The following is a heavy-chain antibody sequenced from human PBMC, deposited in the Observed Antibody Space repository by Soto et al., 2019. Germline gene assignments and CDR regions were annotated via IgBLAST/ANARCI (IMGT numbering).Heavy chain of an antibody. J-gene: IGHJ4*02. CDR1: GGIFHGYG. V-gene: IGHV3-33*01. CDR2: IRFDGSNE. CDR3: ARDGIGGTVFRGYLRY. Sequence: GGSLRLSCAVPGGIFHGYGMHWVRQAPGKGLEWVAIIRFDGSNEEYADSVKGRFTISRDNSKNTLYLQMNTLGAEDTAVYYCARDGIGGTVFRGYLRYWGRGTVVTVSS. D-gene: IGHD1-7*01.